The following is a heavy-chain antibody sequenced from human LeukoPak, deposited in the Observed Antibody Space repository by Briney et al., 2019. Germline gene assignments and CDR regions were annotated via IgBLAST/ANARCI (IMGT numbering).Heavy chain of an antibody. V-gene: IGHV3-9*01. J-gene: IGHJ3*02. Sequence: GGSLRLSCAASGFTFGGHEMNWVRQAPGKGLEWVSGISWNSGSIGYADSVKGRFTISRDNAKNSLYLQMNSLRAEDTALYYCAKDLYGSGSYKDAFDIWGQGTMVTVSS. CDR3: AKDLYGSGSYKDAFDI. CDR1: GFTFGGHE. CDR2: ISWNSGSI. D-gene: IGHD3-10*01.